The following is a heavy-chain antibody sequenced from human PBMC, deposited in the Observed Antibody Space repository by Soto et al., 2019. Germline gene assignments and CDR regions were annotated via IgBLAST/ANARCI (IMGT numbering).Heavy chain of an antibody. V-gene: IGHV4-30-4*01. D-gene: IGHD5-12*01. CDR1: GGSISSGDYY. CDR2: IYYSGST. Sequence: KTSETLSLTCTVSGGSISSGDYYWSWIRQPPGKGLEWIGYIYYSGSTYYNPSLKSRVTISVDTSKNQFSLKLSSVTAADTAVYYCARADDGYNLYYFDYWGQGTLVTVSS. J-gene: IGHJ4*02. CDR3: ARADDGYNLYYFDY.